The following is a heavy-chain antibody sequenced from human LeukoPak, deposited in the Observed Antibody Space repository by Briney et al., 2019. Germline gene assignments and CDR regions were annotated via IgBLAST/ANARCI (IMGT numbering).Heavy chain of an antibody. D-gene: IGHD3-16*02. CDR1: GGSISSYY. V-gene: IGHV4-59*01. CDR2: IYYSGST. CDR3: ARGAGYYDYVWGSYRSYYFDY. J-gene: IGHJ4*02. Sequence: SETLSLTCTVSGGSISSYYWSWIRQPPGKGLEWIGYIYYSGSTNYNPSLKSRVTISVDTSKNQFSLKLSSVTAADMAVYYCARGAGYYDYVWGSYRSYYFDYWGQGTLVTVSS.